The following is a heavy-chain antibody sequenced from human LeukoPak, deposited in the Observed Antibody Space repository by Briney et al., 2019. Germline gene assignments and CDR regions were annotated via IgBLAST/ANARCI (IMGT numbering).Heavy chain of an antibody. D-gene: IGHD2-15*01. CDR1: GFTFSDYY. CDR2: ISSSGSAM. Sequence: GGSLRLSCAASGFTFSDYYMSWIRQTPGKGLEWVPYISSSGSAMFYADSVKGRFTISRDNAKNSLYLQMNSLRAEDTAVYYCARVVYCSGGSCHIFAFDIWGRGTMVTVSS. V-gene: IGHV3-11*01. CDR3: ARVVYCSGGSCHIFAFDI. J-gene: IGHJ3*02.